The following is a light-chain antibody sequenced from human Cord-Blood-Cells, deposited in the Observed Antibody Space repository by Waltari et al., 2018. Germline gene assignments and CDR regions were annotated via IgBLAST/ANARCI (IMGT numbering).Light chain of an antibody. CDR3: QAWDSSTVV. V-gene: IGLV3-1*01. J-gene: IGLJ2*01. CDR2: QDS. CDR1: KLGDDY. Sequence: SYELTQPPSVSVSPGQTANITCSGDKLGDDYACWYQQKPGQSPVLVIYQDSKRPSGTPERFSGSNSGNTATLTISGTQAMDEADYYCQAWDSSTVVFGGGTKLTVL.